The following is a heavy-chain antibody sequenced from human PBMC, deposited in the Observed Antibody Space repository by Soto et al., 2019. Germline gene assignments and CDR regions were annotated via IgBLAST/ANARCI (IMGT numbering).Heavy chain of an antibody. CDR3: ARGSSAWYGPFAY. Sequence: GGSLRLSCAASGFPCSSYCMLWVRLAPGKGLEWVSSISSGRSYIYYADSLKGRFTVSRDNAKNSLYLQMNSLRAEDTAVYYCARGSSAWYGPFAYWGQGTLVTVSS. CDR1: GFPCSSYC. V-gene: IGHV3-21*01. CDR2: ISSGRSYI. J-gene: IGHJ4*02. D-gene: IGHD6-13*01.